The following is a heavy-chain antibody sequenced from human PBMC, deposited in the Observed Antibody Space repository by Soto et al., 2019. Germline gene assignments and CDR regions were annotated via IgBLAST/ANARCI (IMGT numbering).Heavy chain of an antibody. CDR1: GFTFSNYW. V-gene: IGHV3-74*01. J-gene: IGHJ4*02. CDR3: VRGYSGTYRIQF. CDR2: INSDGRTR. D-gene: IGHD1-26*01. Sequence: GGSLRLSCAASGFTFSNYWMHWVRQVPGKGLVWVSRINSDGRTRDYTDSVKGRFTISRDNAKSTLHLQMNSLRAEDTAVYFCVRGYSGTYRIQFWGPGALVTVSS.